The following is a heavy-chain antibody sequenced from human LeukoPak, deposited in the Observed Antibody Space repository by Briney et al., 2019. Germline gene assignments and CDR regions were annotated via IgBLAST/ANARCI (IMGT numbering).Heavy chain of an antibody. D-gene: IGHD3-10*01. CDR2: ISAYNGNT. CDR1: GYTFASYG. V-gene: IGHV1-18*01. Sequence: GASVKVSCKASGYTFASYGISWVRQAPGQGLEWMGWISAYNGNTNYAQKLQGRVTMTTDTSTSTAYMELRSLRSDDTAVYYCARTLRTLWFGDAFDIWSQGTMVTVSS. CDR3: ARTLRTLWFGDAFDI. J-gene: IGHJ3*02.